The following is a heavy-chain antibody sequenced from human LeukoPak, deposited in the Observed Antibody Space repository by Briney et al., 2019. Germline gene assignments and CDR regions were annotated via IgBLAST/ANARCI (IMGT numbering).Heavy chain of an antibody. CDR3: ARHYGP. D-gene: IGHD3-16*01. V-gene: IGHV4-34*01. Sequence: PSETLSLTCAVYGGSLSGYYWSWIRQPPGKGLEWIGSIYDSGSTYYNPSLKSRVTISVDTSKNQFSLKLNSVTAADTAVYYCARHYGPWGQGTLVVVSS. CDR1: GGSLSGYY. J-gene: IGHJ5*02. CDR2: IYDSGST.